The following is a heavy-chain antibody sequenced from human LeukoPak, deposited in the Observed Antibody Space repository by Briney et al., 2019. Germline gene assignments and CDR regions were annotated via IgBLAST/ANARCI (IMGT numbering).Heavy chain of an antibody. J-gene: IGHJ4*02. Sequence: GGSLRLSCAASGFTFSSYGMHWVRQAPGKGLEWVAFIRYDGSNKYYADSVKGRFTISRDNSKNTLYLQMNSLRAEDTAVYYCARNAVPAAQNYYWGQGTLVTVSS. V-gene: IGHV3-30*02. CDR1: GFTFSSYG. D-gene: IGHD2-2*01. CDR2: IRYDGSNK. CDR3: ARNAVPAAQNYY.